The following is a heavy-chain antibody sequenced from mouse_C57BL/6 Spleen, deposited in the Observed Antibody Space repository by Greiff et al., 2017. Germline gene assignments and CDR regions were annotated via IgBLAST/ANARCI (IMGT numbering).Heavy chain of an antibody. CDR3: ARDGYYYGSSYWYFDV. J-gene: IGHJ1*03. CDR2: ISAGGSYT. V-gene: IGHV5-4*01. Sequence: EVQLKQSGGGLVKPGGSLKLSCAASGFTFSSYAMSWVRQTPVQRLEWVATISAGGSYTYYPDNVKGRFTLSRDTAKNNLHLQMSHLKYDDTAMYYCARDGYYYGSSYWYFDVWGTGTTVTGSS. D-gene: IGHD1-1*01. CDR1: GFTFSSYA.